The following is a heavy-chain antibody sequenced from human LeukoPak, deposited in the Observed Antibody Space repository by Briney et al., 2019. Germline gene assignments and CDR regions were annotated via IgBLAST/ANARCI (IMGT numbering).Heavy chain of an antibody. D-gene: IGHD5-24*01. V-gene: IGHV4-59*08. CDR3: ARSRGDGFRSLYY. Sequence: PSETLSLTCSVSGGSISSYFWSWIRQPPGKGLEWIGSMYYTGNTNYNPSLKSRVTISVDTSNTQYSLKLSSVTAADTAVYYCARSRGDGFRSLYYWGQGTLVTVSS. CDR1: GGSISSYF. CDR2: MYYTGNT. J-gene: IGHJ4*02.